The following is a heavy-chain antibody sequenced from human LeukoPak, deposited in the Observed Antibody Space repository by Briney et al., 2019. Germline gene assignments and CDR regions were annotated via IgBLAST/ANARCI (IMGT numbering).Heavy chain of an antibody. D-gene: IGHD3-22*01. Sequence: PSETLSLTCTVSGGSISSSSYYWGWIRQPPGKGLEWIGSIYYSGNTYYNPSLKSRVTISVDTSKNQFSLKLSSVTAADTAVYYCSTYYYDSSGYYFDYWGQGTLVTVSS. CDR2: IYYSGNT. CDR1: GGSISSSSYY. V-gene: IGHV4-39*01. CDR3: STYYYDSSGYYFDY. J-gene: IGHJ4*02.